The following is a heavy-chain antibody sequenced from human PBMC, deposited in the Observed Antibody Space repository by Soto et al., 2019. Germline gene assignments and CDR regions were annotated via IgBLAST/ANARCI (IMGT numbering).Heavy chain of an antibody. V-gene: IGHV3-23*01. Sequence: EVQLLESGGGLVQPGASLRLSGAASGFTFTTFDMSWARQAPGKGLEWVSVVRGRDGSTSYADSLKGRFTISKDSSKNTLYLQMNSLRAEDTALYYCATGAWLDYWGQGTLVTVAS. CDR1: GFTFTTFD. J-gene: IGHJ4*02. D-gene: IGHD5-12*01. CDR2: VRGRDGST. CDR3: ATGAWLDY.